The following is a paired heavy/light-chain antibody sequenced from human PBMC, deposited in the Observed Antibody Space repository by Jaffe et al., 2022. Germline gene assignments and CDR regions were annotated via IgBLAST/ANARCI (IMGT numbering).Heavy chain of an antibody. Sequence: QVQLVESGGGLVKPGGSLRLSCAASGFSFSDYYMSWIRQAPGKGLEWVSYISSGGSTIYYADSVKGRFTISRDNAKNSLYLQMSSLRAEDTAVYYCARDKYYGSGSYYHPDAFDIWGQGTMVTVSS. J-gene: IGHJ3*02. CDR2: ISSGGSTI. V-gene: IGHV3-11*01. CDR1: GFSFSDYY. D-gene: IGHD3-10*01. CDR3: ARDKYYGSGSYYHPDAFDI.
Light chain of an antibody. CDR3: QVWDSSSDHPIWV. CDR2: DDS. CDR1: NIGSKS. V-gene: IGLV3-21*02. Sequence: SYVLTQPPSVSVAPGQTARITCGGNNIGSKSVHWYQQKPGQAPVLVVYDDSDRPSGIPERFSGSNSGNTATLTIGRVEAGDEADYYCQVWDSSSDHPIWVFGGGTKLTVL. J-gene: IGLJ3*02.